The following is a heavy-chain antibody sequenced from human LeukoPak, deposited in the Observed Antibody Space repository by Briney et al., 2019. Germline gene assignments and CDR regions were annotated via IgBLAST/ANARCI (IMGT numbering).Heavy chain of an antibody. Sequence: ASVKVSCKASDYSLSTSGINWVRQAPGQGLEWMRWISAYNGNTNYAQKLQGRVTMTTDTSTSTAYMELRSLRSDDTAVYYCARDPVVVVVAAPDWFDPWGQGTLVTVSS. D-gene: IGHD2-15*01. V-gene: IGHV1-18*01. J-gene: IGHJ5*02. CDR3: ARDPVVVVVAAPDWFDP. CDR2: ISAYNGNT. CDR1: DYSLSTSG.